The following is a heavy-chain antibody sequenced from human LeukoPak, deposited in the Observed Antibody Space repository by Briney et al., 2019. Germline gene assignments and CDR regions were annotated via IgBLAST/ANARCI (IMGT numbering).Heavy chain of an antibody. D-gene: IGHD3-3*01. CDR1: GFTVSSKY. CDR3: ASNPRETNYDFWSGYYPFEY. CDR2: IYSGGST. J-gene: IGHJ4*02. V-gene: IGHV3-53*01. Sequence: GGSLRLSCAASGFTVSSKYMSWVRQAPGKGLEWVSVIYSGGSTYYADSVKGRFTISRDNSKNTLYLQMNSLRAEDTAVYYCASNPRETNYDFWSGYYPFEYWGQGTLVTVSS.